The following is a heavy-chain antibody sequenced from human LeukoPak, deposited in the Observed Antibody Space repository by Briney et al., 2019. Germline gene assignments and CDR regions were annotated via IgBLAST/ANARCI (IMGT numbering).Heavy chain of an antibody. CDR1: EFDFSSHA. J-gene: IGHJ4*02. CDR2: ISISGSKT. D-gene: IGHD1-14*01. CDR3: TTYYFDY. Sequence: PGGSLRLSCAASEFDFSSHAMTWVRQAPGKGLEWVSAISISGSKTYYADSVKGRFTISRDDSKNTLYLQMSSLKTEDTAVYYCTTYYFDYWGQGTLVTVSS. V-gene: IGHV3-23*01.